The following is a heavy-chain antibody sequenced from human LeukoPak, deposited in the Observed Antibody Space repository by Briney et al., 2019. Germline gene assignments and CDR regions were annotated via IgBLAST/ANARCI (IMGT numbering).Heavy chain of an antibody. CDR1: GGSISSSSYY. CDR3: ARGNYDQGGFY. D-gene: IGHD3-3*01. Sequence: SETLSLTCTVSGGSISSSSYYWGWIRQPPGKGLEWIGSIYYSGSTYYNPSLKSRVTISVDTSKNQFSLRLSSVTAADTAVYYCARGNYDQGGFYWGRGTLVTVSS. CDR2: IYYSGST. J-gene: IGHJ4*02. V-gene: IGHV4-39*01.